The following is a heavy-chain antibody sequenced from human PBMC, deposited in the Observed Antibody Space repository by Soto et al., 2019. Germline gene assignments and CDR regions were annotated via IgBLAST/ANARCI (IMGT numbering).Heavy chain of an antibody. D-gene: IGHD3-3*01. CDR1: GFTVSRSY. V-gene: IGHV3-53*01. J-gene: IGHJ5*02. CDR3: ARQRSGPLGWFDP. CDR2: IYSGGRT. Sequence: EVQLGESGGGLIQPGGSLRLSCAASGFTVSRSYMSWVRQAPGKGLEWVSFIYSGGRTYYSDSVKGRFTTSRDNSKNTLYRQLSSLRAEDTDVYYCARQRSGPLGWFDPWGQGTLVTVPS.